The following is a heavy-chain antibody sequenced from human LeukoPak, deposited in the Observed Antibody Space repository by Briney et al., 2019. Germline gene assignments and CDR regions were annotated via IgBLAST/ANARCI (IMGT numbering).Heavy chain of an antibody. V-gene: IGHV3-66*01. CDR3: ARARPPLYYYDSSGYYGAFDI. CDR1: GFTVSSNY. D-gene: IGHD3-22*01. CDR2: MYSGGST. J-gene: IGHJ3*02. Sequence: GGSLRLSCAASGFTVSSNYMSWARQAPGEGLEWVAVMYSGGSTYYADSVKGRFTISRDNSKNTLYLQMNSLRAEDTAVYYCARARPPLYYYDSSGYYGAFDIWGQGTMVTVSS.